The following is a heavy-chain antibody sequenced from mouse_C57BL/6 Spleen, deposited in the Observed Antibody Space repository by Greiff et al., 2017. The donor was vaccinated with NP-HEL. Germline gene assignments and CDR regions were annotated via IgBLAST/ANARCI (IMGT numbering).Heavy chain of an antibody. D-gene: IGHD1-1*01. CDR2: IYPGDGDT. V-gene: IGHV1-82*01. J-gene: IGHJ4*01. CDR1: GYAFSSSW. Sequence: SGPELVKPGASVKISCKASGYAFSSSWMNWVKQRPGKGLEWIGRIYPGDGDTNYNGKFKGKATLTADKSSSTAYMQLSSLTSEDSAVYVCARESAVVRMDYWGQGTSVTVSS. CDR3: ARESAVVRMDY.